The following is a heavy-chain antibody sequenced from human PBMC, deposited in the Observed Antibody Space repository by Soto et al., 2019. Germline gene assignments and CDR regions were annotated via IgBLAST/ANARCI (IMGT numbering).Heavy chain of an antibody. CDR2: IGTAGDT. J-gene: IGHJ6*02. V-gene: IGHV3-13*01. CDR3: ARVGTMVRGVGYYYYYYGMDV. D-gene: IGHD3-10*01. Sequence: EVQLVESGGGLVQPGGSLRLSCAASGFTFSSYDMHWVRQATGKGLEWVSAIGTAGDTYYPGSVKGRFTISRENAKNSLYLQMNSLRADDTAVYYCARVGTMVRGVGYYYYYYGMDVWGQGTTVTVSS. CDR1: GFTFSSYD.